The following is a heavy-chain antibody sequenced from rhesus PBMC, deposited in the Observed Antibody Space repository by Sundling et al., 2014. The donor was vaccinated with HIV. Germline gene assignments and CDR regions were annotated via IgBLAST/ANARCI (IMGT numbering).Heavy chain of an antibody. CDR1: GGSFSDYY. CDR2: FSGSSGMT. D-gene: IGHD2-21*01. Sequence: QVQLQESGPGLVKPSETLSLTCAVSGGSFSDYYWGWIRQPPGKGLEWIGFFSGSSGMTDYNPSLKDRVTISSDTTKNHFSLKLSSLTAADTAVYYCAREDTDGTLDSWGQGVVVTVSS. V-gene: IGHV4-165*01. J-gene: IGHJ6*01. CDR3: AREDTDGTLDS.